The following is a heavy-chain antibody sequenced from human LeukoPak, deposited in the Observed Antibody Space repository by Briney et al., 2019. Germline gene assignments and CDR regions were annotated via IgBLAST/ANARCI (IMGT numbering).Heavy chain of an antibody. Sequence: SETLSLTCTVSGGSISSGDYYWSWIRQPPGKGLEWIGYIYYSGSTYYNPSLKSRVTISVDTSKNQFSLKLSSVTAADTAVYYCARGGGWLFEVWYFDLWGRGTLVTVSS. J-gene: IGHJ2*01. D-gene: IGHD3-22*01. CDR1: GGSISSGDYY. CDR2: IYYSGST. CDR3: ARGGGWLFEVWYFDL. V-gene: IGHV4-30-4*01.